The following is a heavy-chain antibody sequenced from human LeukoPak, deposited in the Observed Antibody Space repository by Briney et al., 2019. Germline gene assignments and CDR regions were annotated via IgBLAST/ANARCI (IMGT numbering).Heavy chain of an antibody. D-gene: IGHD6-19*01. Sequence: ASVKVSCKASGYTFTSYYMHWVRQAPGQGLEWVGIINPSGGSTSYAQKFQGRVTMTRDTSTSTVYMELGSLRSEDTAVYYCAREDSSGWYVFDYWGQGTLVTVSS. CDR3: AREDSSGWYVFDY. J-gene: IGHJ4*02. V-gene: IGHV1-46*01. CDR1: GYTFTSYY. CDR2: INPSGGST.